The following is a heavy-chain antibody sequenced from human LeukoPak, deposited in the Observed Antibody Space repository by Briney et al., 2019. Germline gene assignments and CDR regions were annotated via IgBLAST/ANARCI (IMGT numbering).Heavy chain of an antibody. D-gene: IGHD3-3*01. J-gene: IGHJ5*02. CDR2: IYHSGST. Sequence: SETLSLTCTVSGYSISSGYYWGWIRQPPGKGLEWIGSIYHSGSTYYNPSLKSRVTISVDTSKNQFSLKLSSVTAADTAVYYCARVEPTYYDFWCPGGSRGNWFDPWGQGTLVTVSS. CDR3: ARVEPTYYDFWCPGGSRGNWFDP. CDR1: GYSISSGYY. V-gene: IGHV4-38-2*02.